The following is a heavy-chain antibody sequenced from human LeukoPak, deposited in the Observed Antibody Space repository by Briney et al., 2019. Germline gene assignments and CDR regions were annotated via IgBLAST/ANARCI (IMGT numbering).Heavy chain of an antibody. CDR2: YGAGAA. CDR3: VSSTGQQLIPYDY. D-gene: IGHD6-13*01. V-gene: IGHV3-66*02. Sequence: GGSLRLSCAASGINVSANYMTWIRQAPGKGLEWVSLYGAGAAYYAESVRGRFIISRDNSKNTLFLQMNSLRAEDTAVYYCVSSTGQQLIPYDYWGQGTHVADSS. CDR1: GINVSANY. J-gene: IGHJ4*02.